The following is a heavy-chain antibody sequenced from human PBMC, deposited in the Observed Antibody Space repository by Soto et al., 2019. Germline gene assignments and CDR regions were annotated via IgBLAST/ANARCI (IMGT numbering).Heavy chain of an antibody. CDR3: ARHKGFGVPYYFDY. D-gene: IGHD3-10*01. CDR1: GGSISSSSYY. J-gene: IGHJ4*02. CDR2: IYYSGST. Sequence: QLQLQESGPGLVKPSETLSLTCTVSGGSISSSSYYWGWIRQPPGKGLEWIGSIYYSGSTYYNPSLKSRVTISVDTSKNQFSLKLSSVTAADTAVYYCARHKGFGVPYYFDYWGQGTLVTVSS. V-gene: IGHV4-39*01.